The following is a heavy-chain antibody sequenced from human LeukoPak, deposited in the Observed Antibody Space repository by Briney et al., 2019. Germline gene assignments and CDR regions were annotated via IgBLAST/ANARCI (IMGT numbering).Heavy chain of an antibody. CDR1: GFTFSSYP. D-gene: IGHD1-7*01. CDR2: ISGRSTKT. V-gene: IGHV3-23*01. CDR3: AKERPETTAFDS. J-gene: IGHJ4*02. Sequence: GGSLRLSCAASGFTFSSYPMYWVRRAPGKGLEWVSAISGRSTKTYYAESVKGRFTISRDDSKNTLFLQMNSLRAEDTAVYYCAKERPETTAFDSWGQGALVTVSS.